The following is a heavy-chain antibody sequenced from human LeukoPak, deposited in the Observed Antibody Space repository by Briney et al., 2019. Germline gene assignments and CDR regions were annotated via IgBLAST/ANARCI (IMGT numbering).Heavy chain of an antibody. V-gene: IGHV4-59*01. D-gene: IGHD6-19*01. Sequence: SETLSLTCTVSGGSISSYCWSWLRQPPGKGLEWIGYIYYSGSTNYNPSLKSCVTISVDTSKNQFSLKLRSVTAADTAVYYCARDRRAVASYGMDVWGQGTTVTVSS. CDR3: ARDRRAVASYGMDV. CDR1: GGSISSYC. CDR2: IYYSGST. J-gene: IGHJ6*02.